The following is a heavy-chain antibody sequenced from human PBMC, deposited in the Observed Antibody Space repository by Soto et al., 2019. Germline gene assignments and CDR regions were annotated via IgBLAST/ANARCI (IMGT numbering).Heavy chain of an antibody. CDR3: ARMSIAAAGTYDPYYYYGMDV. Sequence: GASVKVSCKASGYTFTSYYMHWVRQAPGQGLEWMGIINPSGGSTSYAQKFQGRVTMTRDTSTSTAYMELSSLRSEDTAVYYCARMSIAAAGTYDPYYYYGMDVWGQGTTVTVSS. CDR2: INPSGGST. J-gene: IGHJ6*02. V-gene: IGHV1-46*01. CDR1: GYTFTSYY. D-gene: IGHD6-13*01.